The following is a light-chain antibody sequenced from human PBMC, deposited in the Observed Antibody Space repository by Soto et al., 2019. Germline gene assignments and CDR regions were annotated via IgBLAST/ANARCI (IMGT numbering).Light chain of an antibody. V-gene: IGKV1-6*01. J-gene: IGKJ2*01. CDR2: AAS. CDR1: QGISFD. CDR3: LHDYNFPYT. Sequence: AIPMTQSPYSLSTSVGDRVTITCRASQGISFDVAWYQQKPGKAPKLLIYAASSLQSGVTSRFSGSGSGTDFTLTISSLQPEDFATYYCLHDYNFPYTFGQGTKLEIK.